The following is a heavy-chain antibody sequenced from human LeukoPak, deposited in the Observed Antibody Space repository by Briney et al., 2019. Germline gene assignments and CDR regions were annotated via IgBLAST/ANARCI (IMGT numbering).Heavy chain of an antibody. Sequence: GGSLRLSCAVSGFDFSQHWMTWVRQAPGKGLEWVADIERGGSEKNYVDSVKGRFTISRDNAKNTVYLQMNSLRAEDTAVYYCARVGTGSWYFDLWGRGTLVTFSS. CDR3: ARVGTGSWYFDL. CDR2: IERGGSEK. V-gene: IGHV3-7*01. CDR1: GFDFSQHW. J-gene: IGHJ2*01. D-gene: IGHD3-10*01.